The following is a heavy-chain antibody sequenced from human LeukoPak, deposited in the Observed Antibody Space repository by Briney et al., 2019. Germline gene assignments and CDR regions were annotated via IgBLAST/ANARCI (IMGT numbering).Heavy chain of an antibody. D-gene: IGHD5-18*01. CDR1: GYTFTSYG. Sequence: GASVKVSCKASGYTFTSYGISWVRQAPGQGLEWMGWISAYNGNTNYAQKLQGRVTMTTDTSTSTAYMELRSLRSEDTAVYYCARGSFGIQLGYYMDVWGKGTTVTVSS. CDR3: ARGSFGIQLGYYMDV. J-gene: IGHJ6*03. V-gene: IGHV1-18*01. CDR2: ISAYNGNT.